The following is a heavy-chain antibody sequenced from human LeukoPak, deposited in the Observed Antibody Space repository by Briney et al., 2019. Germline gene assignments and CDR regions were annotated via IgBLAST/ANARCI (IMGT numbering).Heavy chain of an antibody. CDR2: LSPSGGIT. J-gene: IGHJ4*02. CDR3: AKGVNYFVLEY. D-gene: IGHD3-10*02. Sequence: GGSLRLSCTASGFTFSTHAMSWVRQAPGKGLEWVSALSPSGGITYYEESVKGRFAISRDNSKNTLYLRMNSLRADDTAVYYCAKGVNYFVLEYWGQGTLVTISS. CDR1: GFTFSTHA. V-gene: IGHV3-23*01.